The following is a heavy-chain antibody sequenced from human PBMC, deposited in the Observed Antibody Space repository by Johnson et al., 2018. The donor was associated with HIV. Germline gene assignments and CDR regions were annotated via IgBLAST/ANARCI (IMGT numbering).Heavy chain of an antibody. D-gene: IGHD1-26*01. V-gene: IGHV3-11*05. J-gene: IGHJ3*02. CDR1: GFTFSDYY. CDR2: ISGGDST. Sequence: QVQLVESGGGLVKPGGSLRLSCAVSGFTFSDYYMSWIRQAPGKGLEWISYISGGDSTGYADSVKGRFTISRDNAKNSLYLQMNSLRAEDTALYYCARAYMSSGSYYDAFDIWGQGTMVIVSS. CDR3: ARAYMSSGSYYDAFDI.